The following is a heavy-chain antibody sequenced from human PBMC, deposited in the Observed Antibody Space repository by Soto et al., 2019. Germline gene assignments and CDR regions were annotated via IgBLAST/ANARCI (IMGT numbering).Heavy chain of an antibody. V-gene: IGHV3-30*18. CDR1: GFTFSSYG. CDR3: AKDLRIAARQNYYYYGMDV. CDR2: ISYDGSNK. D-gene: IGHD6-6*01. Sequence: QVQLVESGGGVVQPGRSLRLSCAASGFTFSSYGMHWVRQAPGKGLEWVAVISYDGSNKYYADSVKGRFTISRDNSKNTLYLQMNSLRAEDTAVYYCAKDLRIAARQNYYYYGMDVWGQGTTVTVSS. J-gene: IGHJ6*02.